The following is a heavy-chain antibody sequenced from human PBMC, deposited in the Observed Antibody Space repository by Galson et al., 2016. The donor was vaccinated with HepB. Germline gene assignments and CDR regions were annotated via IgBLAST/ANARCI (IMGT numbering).Heavy chain of an antibody. J-gene: IGHJ6*01. V-gene: IGHV3-23*01. CDR2: ISTDGGGI. CDR1: GLTLRRHA. D-gene: IGHD2-2*03. Sequence: SLRLSCAASGLTLRRHAISWVRQAPGKGLEWVSAISTDGGGIEYAQSVKGRFAISGDNSKNTVFLQMDSLRADDTALYYCAKMDTVLGNGMDVWGQGTTVTVSS. CDR3: AKMDTVLGNGMDV.